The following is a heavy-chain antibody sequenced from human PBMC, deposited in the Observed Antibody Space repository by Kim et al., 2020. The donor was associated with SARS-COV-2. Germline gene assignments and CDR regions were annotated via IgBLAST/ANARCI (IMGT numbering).Heavy chain of an antibody. Sequence: GGSLRLSCAASGFTFSSYAMHWVRQAPGKGLEWVAVISYDGSNKYYADSVKGRFTISRDNSKNTLYLQMNSLRAEDTAVYYCASQTQIGAFDYWGQGTLVTVSS. CDR2: ISYDGSNK. J-gene: IGHJ4*02. V-gene: IGHV3-30*04. CDR1: GFTFSSYA. CDR3: ASQTQIGAFDY.